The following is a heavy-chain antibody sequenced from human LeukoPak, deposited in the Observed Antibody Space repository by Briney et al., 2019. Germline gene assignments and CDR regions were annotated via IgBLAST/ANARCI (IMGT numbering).Heavy chain of an antibody. Sequence: ASVKVSCKASGYTFTSYGISWVRQAPGQGLEWMGWISAYNGNTNYAQRLQGRVTMTTDTSTSTAYMELRSLRSNDTAVYYCARFRAGVGEPYGDYWGQGTLVTVSS. CDR3: ARFRAGVGEPYGDY. V-gene: IGHV1-18*01. J-gene: IGHJ4*02. CDR1: GYTFTSYG. CDR2: ISAYNGNT. D-gene: IGHD3-10*01.